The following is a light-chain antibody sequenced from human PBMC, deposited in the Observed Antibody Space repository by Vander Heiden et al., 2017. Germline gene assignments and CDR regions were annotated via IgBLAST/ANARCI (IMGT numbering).Light chain of an antibody. CDR1: QSISSY. Sequence: DIPMTQSPSSLSASVGDRVTITCRASQSISSYLNWYQQKPGKAPKLLIYAASSLQSGVPSRFSGSGSGTDFTLTISSLQPEDFATYYSQQSYSTPRTFGPGTKVDIK. CDR2: AAS. J-gene: IGKJ3*01. CDR3: QQSYSTPRT. V-gene: IGKV1-39*01.